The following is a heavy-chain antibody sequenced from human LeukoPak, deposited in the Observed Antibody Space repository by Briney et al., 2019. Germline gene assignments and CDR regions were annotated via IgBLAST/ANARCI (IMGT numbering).Heavy chain of an antibody. D-gene: IGHD4-23*01. CDR3: ARVSGGGNDY. CDR1: GGSISSGGYY. Sequence: SETLSLTCTVSGGSISSGGYYWSWIRQHPGKGLEWIGHIYYSGSTYYNPSLKSRVTISVDTSKNQFSLKLSSVTAADTAVYYCARVSGGGNDYWGQGTLVTVSS. V-gene: IGHV4-31*03. CDR2: IYYSGST. J-gene: IGHJ4*02.